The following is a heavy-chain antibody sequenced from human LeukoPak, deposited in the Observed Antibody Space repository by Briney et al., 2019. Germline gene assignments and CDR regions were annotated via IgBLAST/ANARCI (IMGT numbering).Heavy chain of an antibody. CDR2: INSDGSST. Sequence: GGSLRLSCAASGFTLSSYWMHWVRQAPGKGLVWVSLINSDGSSTSYADSVKGRFTISRDNAKNTLYLQMNSLRAEDTAVYYCARVKDCYDSSGYYLYWGQGTLVTVSS. CDR1: GFTLSSYW. D-gene: IGHD3-22*01. J-gene: IGHJ4*02. V-gene: IGHV3-74*01. CDR3: ARVKDCYDSSGYYLY.